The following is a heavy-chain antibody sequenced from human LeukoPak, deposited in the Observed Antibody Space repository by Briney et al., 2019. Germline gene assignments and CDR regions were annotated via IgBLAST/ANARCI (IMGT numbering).Heavy chain of an antibody. J-gene: IGHJ4*02. V-gene: IGHV3-74*01. CDR3: ARDRYDFWSGSLGY. Sequence: GGSLRLSCAASGFTFSIYWMHWVRQAPGKGLVWVSRINTDGSSTSYADSVKGRFTISRDNAKNTLYLQMNSLRAEDTAVYYCARDRYDFWSGSLGYWGQGTLVTVSS. CDR1: GFTFSIYW. CDR2: INTDGSST. D-gene: IGHD3-3*01.